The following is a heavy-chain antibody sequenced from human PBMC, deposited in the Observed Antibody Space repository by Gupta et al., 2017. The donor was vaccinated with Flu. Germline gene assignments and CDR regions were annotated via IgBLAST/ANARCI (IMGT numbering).Heavy chain of an antibody. D-gene: IGHD2-15*01. J-gene: IGHJ4*02. CDR3: ARERREVVVAAQFHFDY. CDR1: GFTFSRYW. Sequence: EVQLVESGGGLVQPGGCLRLSCEASGFTFSRYWMSWVRRAPGKGLEWVANIKQDGSEKYYVDSVKGRFTISRDNAKNSLYLQMNSLRAEDTAVYYCARERREVVVAAQFHFDYWGQGTLVTVSS. CDR2: IKQDGSEK. V-gene: IGHV3-7*01.